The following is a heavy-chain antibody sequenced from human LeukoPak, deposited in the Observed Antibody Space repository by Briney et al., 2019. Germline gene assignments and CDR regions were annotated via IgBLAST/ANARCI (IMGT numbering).Heavy chain of an antibody. CDR2: ISSSSSYI. V-gene: IGHV3-21*01. CDR1: GFTFSSYS. CDR3: ARDHSSGYYYFDY. Sequence: GGSLRLSCAASGFTFSSYSMNWVRQAPGKGLEWVSSISSSSSYIYYADSVKGRFTISRDNAKNSLYLQMNSLRAEDTAVYYCARDHSSGYYYFDYWGQGTLVTVSS. D-gene: IGHD3-22*01. J-gene: IGHJ4*02.